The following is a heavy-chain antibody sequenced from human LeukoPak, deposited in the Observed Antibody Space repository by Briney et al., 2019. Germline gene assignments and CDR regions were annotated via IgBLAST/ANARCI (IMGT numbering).Heavy chain of an antibody. CDR3: ARVNSY. Sequence: GRSLRLSCAASGFTFSSYAMHWVRQAPGKGLEWVAVISYDGSNKYYADSVKGRFTISRDNSKNTLYLQMNGLRAEDTAVYYCARVNSYWGQGTLVTVSS. V-gene: IGHV3-30*04. J-gene: IGHJ4*02. CDR1: GFTFSSYA. CDR2: ISYDGSNK. D-gene: IGHD2/OR15-2a*01.